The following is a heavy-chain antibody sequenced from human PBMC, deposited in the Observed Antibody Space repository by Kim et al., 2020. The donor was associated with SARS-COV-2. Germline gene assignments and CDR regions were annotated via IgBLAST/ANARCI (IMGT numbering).Heavy chain of an antibody. CDR2: INHSGST. J-gene: IGHJ6*02. CDR3: VRVAPDDYYGMDV. Sequence: SETLSLTCAVYGGSFSGYYWSWIRQPPGKGLEWIGEINHSGSTNYNPSLKSRVTISVDTSKNQFSLKLSSVTAADTAVYYCVRVAPDDYYGMDVWGQGTTVTVSS. V-gene: IGHV4-34*01. CDR1: GGSFSGYY. D-gene: IGHD2-15*01.